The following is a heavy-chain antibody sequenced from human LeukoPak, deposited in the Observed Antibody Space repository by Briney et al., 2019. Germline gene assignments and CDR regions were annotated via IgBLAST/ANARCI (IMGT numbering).Heavy chain of an antibody. Sequence: SETLSLTCAVYGGSFSGYYWSWIRPPPGKGLEWIGEINHSGSTNYNPSLKRRVTISVDTSKNQFSLKLSSVTAADTAVYYCARGRPIAARPSYGMDVWGQGTTVTVSS. V-gene: IGHV4-34*01. D-gene: IGHD6-6*01. J-gene: IGHJ6*02. CDR2: INHSGST. CDR1: GGSFSGYY. CDR3: ARGRPIAARPSYGMDV.